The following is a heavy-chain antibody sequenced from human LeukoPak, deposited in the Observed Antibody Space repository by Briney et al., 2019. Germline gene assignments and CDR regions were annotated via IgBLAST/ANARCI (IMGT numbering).Heavy chain of an antibody. V-gene: IGHV1-2*02. CDR1: GYTFTGYY. CDR3: AREEWYASTYYDFWSGSLGMDV. Sequence: AASVKVSCKASGYTFTGYYMRWVRQAPGQGLEWMGWINPNSGGTNYAQKFQGRVTMTRDTSISTAYMELSRLRSDDTAVYYCAREEWYASTYYDFWSGSLGMDVWGQGTTVTVSS. D-gene: IGHD3-3*01. CDR2: INPNSGGT. J-gene: IGHJ6*02.